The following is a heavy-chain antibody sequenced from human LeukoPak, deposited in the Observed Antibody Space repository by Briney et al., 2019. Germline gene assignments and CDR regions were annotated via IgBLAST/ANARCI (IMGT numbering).Heavy chain of an antibody. J-gene: IGHJ6*03. CDR1: GFTVSSNY. V-gene: IGHV3-53*01. CDR2: IYSGGST. Sequence: PGGSLRLSCAASGFTVSSNYMSWVRQAPGKGLEWVSVIYSGGSTYYADSVKGRFTISRDNSKNTLYLQMNSLRAEDTAVYYSLGYCSSTSCSGNYYYMDVWGKGTTVTVSS. D-gene: IGHD2-2*01. CDR3: LGYCSSTSCSGNYYYMDV.